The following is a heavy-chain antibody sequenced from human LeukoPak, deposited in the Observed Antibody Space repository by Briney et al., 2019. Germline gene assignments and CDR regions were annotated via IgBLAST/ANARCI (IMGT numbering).Heavy chain of an antibody. CDR3: ARDAIDHAYYDILTGYYRGGSRSYYFDY. J-gene: IGHJ4*02. CDR2: IIPIFGTA. Sequence: SVKVSCKASGGTFSSYAISWVRQAPGQGLEWMGGIIPIFGTANYAQKFQGRVTITADESTSTAYMELSSLRSEDTAVYYCARDAIDHAYYDILTGYYRGGSRSYYFDYWGQGTLVTVSS. V-gene: IGHV1-69*13. CDR1: GGTFSSYA. D-gene: IGHD3-9*01.